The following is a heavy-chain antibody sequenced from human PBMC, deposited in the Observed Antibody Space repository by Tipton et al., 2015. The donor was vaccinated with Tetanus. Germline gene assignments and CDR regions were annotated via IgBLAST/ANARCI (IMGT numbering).Heavy chain of an antibody. CDR3: ARVVAVLRYFDWLPLPMDV. J-gene: IGHJ6*02. CDR1: GGSISSGGYY. CDR2: IYHRGYT. V-gene: IGHV4-31*03. D-gene: IGHD3-9*01. Sequence: TLSLTCSVSGGSISSGGYYWSWIRQHPGKGLEWIGYIYHRGYTYNNPSLESRVTSSVDTSENQFSLKLSSVTAADTAVYYCARVVAVLRYFDWLPLPMDVWGQGTTVSVSS.